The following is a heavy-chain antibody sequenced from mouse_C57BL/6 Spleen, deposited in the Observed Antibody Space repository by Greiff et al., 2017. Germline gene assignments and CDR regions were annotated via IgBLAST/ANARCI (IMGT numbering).Heavy chain of an antibody. J-gene: IGHJ1*03. V-gene: IGHV1-4*01. D-gene: IGHD2-5*01. CDR3: ARSHYSNYDWYFDV. CDR2: INPSSGYT. CDR1: GYTFTCYT. Sequence: QVQLQQSGAELARPGASVKMSCKASGYTFTCYTMHWVKQRPGQGLEWIGYINPSSGYTKYNQKFKDKATLTADQSSSTAYMQLSSLTSEDSAVYYCARSHYSNYDWYFDVWGTGTTVTVSS.